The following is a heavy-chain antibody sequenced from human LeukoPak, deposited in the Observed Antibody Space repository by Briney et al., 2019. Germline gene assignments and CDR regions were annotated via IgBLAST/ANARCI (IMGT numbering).Heavy chain of an antibody. Sequence: GESLKISCKASGYSFTSYWIGWVRQMPGKGLEWMGIIYPGDSDTRYSPSFQGQVTISADKSISTAYLQWSSLKASDTAMYYCVSQYSTTWYANYYYFGMDVWGQGTTVTVSS. D-gene: IGHD6-13*01. J-gene: IGHJ6*02. CDR3: VSQYSTTWYANYYYFGMDV. CDR1: GYSFTSYW. CDR2: IYPGDSDT. V-gene: IGHV5-51*01.